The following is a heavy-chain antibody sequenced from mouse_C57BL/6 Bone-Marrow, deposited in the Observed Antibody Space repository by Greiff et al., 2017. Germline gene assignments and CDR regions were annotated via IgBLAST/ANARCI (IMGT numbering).Heavy chain of an antibody. V-gene: IGHV1-15*01. CDR1: GYTFTDYE. Sequence: QVHVKQSGAELVRPGASVTLSCKASGYTFTDYEMHWVKQTPVHGLEWIGAIDPETGGTAYNQKFKGKAILTADKSSSTAYMELRSLTSEDSAVYYCTRKPDLWRYYFDYWGQGTTLTVSS. CDR2: IDPETGGT. D-gene: IGHD1-1*02. CDR3: TRKPDLWRYYFDY. J-gene: IGHJ2*01.